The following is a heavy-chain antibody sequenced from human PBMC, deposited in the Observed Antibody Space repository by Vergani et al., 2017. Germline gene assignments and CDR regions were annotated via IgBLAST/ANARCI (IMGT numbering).Heavy chain of an antibody. Sequence: QVQLVQSGAEVKKPGASVKVSCKASGYTFTSYGISWVRQAPGQGLEWMGWISAYNGNTNYAQKFQGRVTITADKSTSTAYMELSSLRSEDTAVYYCARELGLMIRAMRPFDYWGQGTLVTVSS. V-gene: IGHV1-18*01. D-gene: IGHD3-10*01. J-gene: IGHJ4*02. CDR1: GYTFTSYG. CDR3: ARELGLMIRAMRPFDY. CDR2: ISAYNGNT.